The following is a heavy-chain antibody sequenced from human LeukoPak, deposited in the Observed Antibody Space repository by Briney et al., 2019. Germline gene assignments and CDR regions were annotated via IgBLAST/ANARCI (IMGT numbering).Heavy chain of an antibody. CDR2: IKQDRNEK. V-gene: IGHV3-7*01. CDR1: GLTLRSHW. D-gene: IGHD3-10*01. CDR3: ACRPRSDNYYAVSDF. Sequence: GGSLRLSCEVSGLTLRSHWMTWVRQAPGKGLEWVANIKQDRNEKYYVDSVKGRFTVSTDNAKNFLYLQMNSLRVEDTAVYYCACRPRSDNYYAVSDFWGPGTQVTVSS. J-gene: IGHJ4*02.